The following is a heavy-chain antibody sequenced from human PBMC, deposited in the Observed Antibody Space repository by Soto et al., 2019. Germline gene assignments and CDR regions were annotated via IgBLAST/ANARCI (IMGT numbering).Heavy chain of an antibody. Sequence: GGSLRLSCTTSGFTFGDYALSWVRQAPGKGLEWVGFIRRNAYGGTTDYAASVKGRFTISRDDSKSIAYLQMNSLRTEDTALYYCTRASSLDFDFWGQGTLVTVS. J-gene: IGHJ4*02. D-gene: IGHD3-16*01. CDR2: IRRNAYGGTT. CDR3: TRASSLDFDF. V-gene: IGHV3-49*04. CDR1: GFTFGDYA.